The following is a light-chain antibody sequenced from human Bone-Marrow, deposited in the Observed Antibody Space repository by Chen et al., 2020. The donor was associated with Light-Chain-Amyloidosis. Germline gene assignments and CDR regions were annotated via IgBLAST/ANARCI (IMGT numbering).Light chain of an antibody. Sequence: NFMLTQPHSVSESPAKPVIISCTRSSGSIATNYVRWYQQRPGSSPTTVIYEDDQRPSGVPDRFSGSIDRSSNSASLTISGLKTEDEADYYCQSYQGSSQGVFGGGTKLTVL. CDR1: SGSIATNY. CDR2: EDD. V-gene: IGLV6-57*01. CDR3: QSYQGSSQGV. J-gene: IGLJ3*02.